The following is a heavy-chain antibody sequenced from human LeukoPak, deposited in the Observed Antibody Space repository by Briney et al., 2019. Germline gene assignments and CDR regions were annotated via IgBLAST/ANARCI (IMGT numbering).Heavy chain of an antibody. V-gene: IGHV3-23*01. CDR2: ISGSGGST. J-gene: IGHJ4*02. D-gene: IGHD5-12*01. CDR1: GFTFSSYA. CDR3: AKGIVDIVATTLLYFDY. Sequence: GGSPRLSCAASGFTFSSYAMSWVRQAPGKGLEWVSAISGSGGSTYYADSVKGRFTISRDNSKNTLYLQMNSLRAEDTAVYYCAKGIVDIVATTLLYFDYWGQGTLVTVSS.